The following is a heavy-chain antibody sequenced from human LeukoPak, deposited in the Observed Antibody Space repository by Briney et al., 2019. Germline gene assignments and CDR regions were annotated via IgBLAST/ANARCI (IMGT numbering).Heavy chain of an antibody. CDR2: IFPSGGEI. J-gene: IGHJ4*02. D-gene: IGHD2-8*02. CDR1: GFTFSTFA. CDR3: ATDRQVLLPLES. Sequence: GGSLRLSCAASGFTFSTFAMIWVRQPPGKGLEWVSSIFPSGGEIHYADSVRGRFTISRDNSKSTLSLQMNSLRAEDTAIYYCATDRQVLLPLESWGQGTLVTVSS. V-gene: IGHV3-23*01.